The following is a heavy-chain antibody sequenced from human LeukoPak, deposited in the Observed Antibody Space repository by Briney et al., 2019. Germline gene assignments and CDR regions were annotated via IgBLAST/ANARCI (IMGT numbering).Heavy chain of an antibody. D-gene: IGHD3-16*01. Sequence: PSETLSLTCTVSGASISSYYWSWIRPPPGKGLEWIGYIYYSGSTNYNPYLKSRVTISVDTSKNQFSLKLSSVTAADTAVYYCARRMGVPNSWFAPWGQGTLVTVSS. CDR2: IYYSGST. CDR1: GASISSYY. J-gene: IGHJ5*02. CDR3: ARRMGVPNSWFAP. V-gene: IGHV4-59*01.